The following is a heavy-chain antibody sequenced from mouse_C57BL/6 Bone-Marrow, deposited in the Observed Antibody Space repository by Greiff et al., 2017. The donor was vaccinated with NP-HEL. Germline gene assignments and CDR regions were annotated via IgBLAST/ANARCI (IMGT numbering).Heavy chain of an antibody. D-gene: IGHD1-1*01. CDR3: ATIYYYGSTGIYYYAMDY. Sequence: QVQLQQSGPGLVQPSQSLSITCTVSGFSLTSYGVHWVRQSPGKGLEWLGVIWRGGSTDYNAAFMSRLSITKDNSKSQVFFKMNSLQADDTAIYYCATIYYYGSTGIYYYAMDYWGQGTSVTVSS. J-gene: IGHJ4*01. CDR1: GFSLTSYG. V-gene: IGHV2-5*01. CDR2: IWRGGST.